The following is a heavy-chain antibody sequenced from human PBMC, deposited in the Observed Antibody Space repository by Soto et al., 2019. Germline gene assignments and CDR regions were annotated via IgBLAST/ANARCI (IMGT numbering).Heavy chain of an antibody. D-gene: IGHD2-2*02. CDR3: AKDPLYGWFDP. J-gene: IGHJ5*02. Sequence: SELRSVAGIVGEGSISGGGSYQRWIRQHPGKGLEWIGFITDSGSTYYNPSLKSRVTISVDTSRNQFSLNLNSVTAADTAVYYCAKDPLYGWFDPWGQVTLVTVPS. CDR1: EGSISGGGSY. V-gene: IGHV4-31*02. CDR2: ITDSGST.